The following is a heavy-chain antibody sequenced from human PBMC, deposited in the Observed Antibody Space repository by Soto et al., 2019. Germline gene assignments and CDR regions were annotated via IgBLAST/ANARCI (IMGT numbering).Heavy chain of an antibody. D-gene: IGHD3-16*01. J-gene: IGHJ6*02. Sequence: SVKVSCKASGYTFTTYNIHWVRQARGQRLEWIGWIVVGSGNTNYAQKFQERVTITRDMSTSTAYMELSSLRSEDTAVYYCAADLGATSDYYGMDVWGQGTTVTVSS. CDR3: AADLGATSDYYGMDV. CDR1: GYTFTTYN. CDR2: IVVGSGNT. V-gene: IGHV1-58*02.